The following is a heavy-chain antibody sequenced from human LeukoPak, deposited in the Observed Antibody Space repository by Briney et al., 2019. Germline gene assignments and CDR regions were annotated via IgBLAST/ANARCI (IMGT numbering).Heavy chain of an antibody. CDR1: GFTFSTCA. CDR2: ISASGGDT. CDR3: AKVRQSGENAFDI. Sequence: PRGSRRLSCADSGFTFSTCAMNWVRQAPGKGLEWVSAISASGGDTHYADSVTGRFTTSRDNSKNMLYLQMNSLRADDTAVYYCAKVRQSGENAFDIWGHGTLVIVAS. V-gene: IGHV3-23*01. J-gene: IGHJ3*02. D-gene: IGHD1-26*01.